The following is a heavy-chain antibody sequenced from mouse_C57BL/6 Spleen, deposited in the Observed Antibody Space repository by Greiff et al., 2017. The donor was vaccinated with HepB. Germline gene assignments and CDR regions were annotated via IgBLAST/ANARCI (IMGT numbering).Heavy chain of an antibody. Sequence: EVQGVESGGDLVKPGGSLKLSCAASGFTFSSYGMSWVRQTPDKRLEWVATISSGGSYTYYPDSVKGRFTISRDNAKNTLYLQMSSLKSEYTAMYYCARQYYGSSYTYYYAMDYWGQGTSVTVSS. J-gene: IGHJ4*01. D-gene: IGHD1-1*01. V-gene: IGHV5-6*01. CDR2: ISSGGSYT. CDR1: GFTFSSYG. CDR3: ARQYYGSSYTYYYAMDY.